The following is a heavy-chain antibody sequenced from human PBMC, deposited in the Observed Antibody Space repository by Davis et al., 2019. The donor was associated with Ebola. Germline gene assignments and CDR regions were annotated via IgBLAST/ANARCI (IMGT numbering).Heavy chain of an antibody. D-gene: IGHD4-17*01. J-gene: IGHJ6*02. CDR1: GFTFSDYY. V-gene: IGHV3-23*01. CDR2: ISGSGATT. Sequence: GGSLRLSCAASGFTFSDYYLAWIRQAPGKGLEWVSTISGSGATTYYADSVKGRVIISRDNSKNILYLQVNSLRAEDTAVYYCAKGSGDYGFYYGMDVWGQGTTVTVSS. CDR3: AKGSGDYGFYYGMDV.